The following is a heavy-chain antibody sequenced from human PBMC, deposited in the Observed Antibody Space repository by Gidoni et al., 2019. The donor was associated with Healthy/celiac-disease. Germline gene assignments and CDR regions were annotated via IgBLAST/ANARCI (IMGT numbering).Heavy chain of an antibody. CDR3: AAHCSSTSCYDFDY. D-gene: IGHD2-2*01. CDR1: GGTFSSYA. CDR2: IIPIFGIA. Sequence: QVQLVQSGAEVKKPGSSVKVSCKASGGTFSSYAISWVRQAPGQGLEWMGGIIPIFGIANYAKKFQGRVTMTADKSTSTAYMELSSLRSEDTAVYYCAAHCSSTSCYDFDYWGQGTLVTVSS. J-gene: IGHJ4*02. V-gene: IGHV1-69*17.